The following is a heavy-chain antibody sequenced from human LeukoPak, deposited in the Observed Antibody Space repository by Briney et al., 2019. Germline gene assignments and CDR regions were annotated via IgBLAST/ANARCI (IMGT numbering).Heavy chain of an antibody. Sequence: GGSLSLPCAASGFTFSSFVMTWVRQAPGKGLEWVSTISVSATNTYYADSVKGRFTISRDNSKNTLYLQMNSLRADDTAVYYCATITSMRVVLISWGQGTLVTVSS. J-gene: IGHJ1*01. V-gene: IGHV3-23*01. CDR2: ISVSATNT. CDR3: ATITSMRVVLIS. D-gene: IGHD3-22*01. CDR1: GFTFSSFV.